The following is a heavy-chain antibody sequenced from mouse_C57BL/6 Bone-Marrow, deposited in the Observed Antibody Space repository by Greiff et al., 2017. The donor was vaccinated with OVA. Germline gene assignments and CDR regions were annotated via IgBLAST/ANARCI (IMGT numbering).Heavy chain of an antibody. D-gene: IGHD1-1*01. CDR1: GFTFSSYG. CDR3: ARHYYGSSYY. J-gene: IGHJ2*01. CDR2: ISSGGSYT. Sequence: DVQLQESGGDLVKPGGSLKLSCAASGFTFSSYGMSWVRQTPDKRLEWVATISSGGSYTYYPDSVKGRFTISRDNANNTLYLQMSSLKSEDTAMYYCARHYYGSSYYWGQGATLTVSS. V-gene: IGHV5-6*01.